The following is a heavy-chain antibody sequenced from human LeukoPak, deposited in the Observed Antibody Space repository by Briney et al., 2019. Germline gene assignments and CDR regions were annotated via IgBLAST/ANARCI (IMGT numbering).Heavy chain of an antibody. CDR1: GFTFTDFG. CDR3: AKGRDDYGDDC. D-gene: IGHD4-17*01. V-gene: IGHV3-30*02. CDR2: IRRDGRSK. J-gene: IGHJ4*02. Sequence: QPGGSLRLSCAASGFTFTDFGMHWVRQAPGKGLDWVSHIRRDGRSKFYAESVKGRFTISRDNSKNTLYLQMNSLRAEDTAVYYCAKGRDDYGDDCWGQGILVTVST.